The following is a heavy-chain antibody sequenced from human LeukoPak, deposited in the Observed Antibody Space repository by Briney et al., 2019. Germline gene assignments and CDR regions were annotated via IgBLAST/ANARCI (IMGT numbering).Heavy chain of an antibody. CDR1: GGPVSTYL. CDR3: ARGPTLTTDY. Sequence: SETLSLTCTVSGGPVSTYLWEWIRQPPGKGLEWIGYISYPGSTNYNPSLKSRATISLDTARNQFSLKLSSVTAADTAMYYCARGPTLTTDYWGQGTLVTVSS. CDR2: ISYPGST. V-gene: IGHV4-59*02. D-gene: IGHD4-17*01. J-gene: IGHJ4*02.